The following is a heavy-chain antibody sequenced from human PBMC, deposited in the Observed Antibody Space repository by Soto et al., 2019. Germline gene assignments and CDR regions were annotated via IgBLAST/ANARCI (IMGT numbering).Heavy chain of an antibody. D-gene: IGHD1-20*01. CDR2: IYSGGST. CDR3: ARDYNWNDQGSYGMDV. CDR1: GFTVSSNY. Sequence: GGSLRLSCAASGFTVSSNYMSWVRQAPGKGLEWVSVIYSGGSTYYADSVKGRFTISRDNSKNTLYLQMNSLRAEDTAVYYCARDYNWNDQGSYGMDVWGQGTTVTVSS. J-gene: IGHJ6*02. V-gene: IGHV3-53*01.